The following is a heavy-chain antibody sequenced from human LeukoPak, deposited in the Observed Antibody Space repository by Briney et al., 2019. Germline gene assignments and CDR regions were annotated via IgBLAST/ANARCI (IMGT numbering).Heavy chain of an antibody. Sequence: PGGSLRLSCAASGFTFSSYGMTWVRQAPGKGLEWVSGISGSGGSTYYADSVKSRLTISRDNSKNTVYVQMNSLRAEDTAVYYCVNVAPPGYYFSGMDVWGQGTTVTVSS. J-gene: IGHJ6*01. CDR3: VNVAPPGYYFSGMDV. V-gene: IGHV3-23*01. CDR1: GFTFSSYG. CDR2: ISGSGGST.